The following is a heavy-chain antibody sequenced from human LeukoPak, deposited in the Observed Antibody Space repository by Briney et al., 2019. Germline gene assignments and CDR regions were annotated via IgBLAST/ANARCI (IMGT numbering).Heavy chain of an antibody. CDR2: IYHSGST. D-gene: IGHD3-10*01. CDR1: GCSISSGYY. Sequence: SETLSLTCAVSGCSISSGYYWRWIRQPPGKGLEWIGSIYHSGSTYYKPSLKSRITISVDTSKNHFSLKLSSVTAADTAVYYCASSTWFGTRIVFDYWGQGTLVTVSS. CDR3: ASSTWFGTRIVFDY. J-gene: IGHJ4*02. V-gene: IGHV4-38-2*01.